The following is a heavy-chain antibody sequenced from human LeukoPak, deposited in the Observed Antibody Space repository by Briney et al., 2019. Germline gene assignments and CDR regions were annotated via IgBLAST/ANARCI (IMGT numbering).Heavy chain of an antibody. CDR1: GDSVSSSSAA. CDR3: ARGAPSGTTRLFDY. V-gene: IGHV6-1*01. Sequence: SQTLSLTCAISGDSVSSSSAAWNWIRQSPSRGLEWLGRTYYRSRWYNDYAVSLKSRITINPDTSKNQFSLQLDSVTPEDTAVYFCARGAPSGTTRLFDYWGQGTLVTVSS. D-gene: IGHD1-7*01. J-gene: IGHJ4*02. CDR2: TYYRSRWYN.